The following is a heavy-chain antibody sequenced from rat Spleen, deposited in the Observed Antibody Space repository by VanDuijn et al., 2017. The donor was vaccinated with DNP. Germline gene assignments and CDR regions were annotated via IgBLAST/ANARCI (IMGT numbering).Heavy chain of an antibody. CDR2: INSNGGST. CDR3: TRDNYSSYMPYYYAMDA. J-gene: IGHJ4*01. D-gene: IGHD1-2*01. V-gene: IGHV5-20*01. Sequence: EVQLVGSGGGLVQSGRSLKLSCAASGFTFSYYGMAWVRQAPKKGLEWVASINSNGGSTYYRDSVKGRFTISRDNAKSTLYLQMNSLRSEDTATYYCTRDNYSSYMPYYYAMDAWGQGTSVTVSS. CDR1: GFTFSYYG.